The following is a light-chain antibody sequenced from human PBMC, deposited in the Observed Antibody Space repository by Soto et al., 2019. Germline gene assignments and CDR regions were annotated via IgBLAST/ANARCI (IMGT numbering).Light chain of an antibody. J-gene: IGLJ3*02. CDR3: AAWDDNVSGPA. CDR2: RNN. Sequence: QSALTQPPSASGTPGQTVTISCSGSSSTIGSNYVFWYQQFPGTAPKLLLYRNNLRPSGVPDRFSGSKSGTSASLAISGLRSEDEADYHCAAWDDNVSGPAFGGGTKLTVL. V-gene: IGLV1-47*01. CDR1: SSTIGSNY.